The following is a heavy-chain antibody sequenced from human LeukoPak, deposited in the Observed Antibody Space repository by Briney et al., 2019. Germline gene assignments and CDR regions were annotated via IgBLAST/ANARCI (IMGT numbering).Heavy chain of an antibody. CDR3: AASSGGFYL. D-gene: IGHD6-19*01. V-gene: IGHV3-13*05. J-gene: IGHJ5*02. Sequence: GGSLRLSCAASGFTFSSYDMHWVRRATGKGLGWVSAIGTAGDPYYPGSVKGRFTISRENAKNSLYLQMNSLRAGDTAVYYCAASSGGFYLWGQGTLVTVSS. CDR1: GFTFSSYD. CDR2: IGTAGDP.